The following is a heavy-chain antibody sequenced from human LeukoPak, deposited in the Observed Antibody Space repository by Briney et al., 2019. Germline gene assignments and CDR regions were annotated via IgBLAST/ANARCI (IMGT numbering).Heavy chain of an antibody. J-gene: IGHJ4*02. V-gene: IGHV4-59*01. CDR2: IYYSGST. CDR3: ARGGSYYDFWSGYYLDY. Sequence: SETLSLTCTVSGGSISSYYWSWIRQPPGKGLEWIGYIYYSGSTNYNPSLKSRVTISVDTSKNQFSLRLTSVTAADTAVYYCARGGSYYDFWSGYYLDYWGQGTLVTVSS. D-gene: IGHD3-3*01. CDR1: GGSISSYY.